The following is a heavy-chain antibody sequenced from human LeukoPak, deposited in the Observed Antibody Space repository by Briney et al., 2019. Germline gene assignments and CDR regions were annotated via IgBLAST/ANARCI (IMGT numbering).Heavy chain of an antibody. CDR3: ARGHDFWSGYYRGAFDI. V-gene: IGHV4-39*07. D-gene: IGHD3-3*01. J-gene: IGHJ3*02. CDR1: GGSISSGSYY. Sequence: SETLSLTCSVSGGSISSGSYYWDWIRQPPGKGLEWIGSIYYSGSTYYNPSLKSRVTISVDTSKNQFSLNLSSVTAADTAVYYCARGHDFWSGYYRGAFDIWGQGTMVTVSS. CDR2: IYYSGST.